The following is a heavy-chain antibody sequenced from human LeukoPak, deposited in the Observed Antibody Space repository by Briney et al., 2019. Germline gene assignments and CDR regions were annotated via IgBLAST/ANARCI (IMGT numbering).Heavy chain of an antibody. CDR3: ARVPITMIVVVSGTGLAFDI. CDR1: GYTFTSYG. Sequence: GASVKVSCKASGYTFTSYGISWVRQAPGQGLEWMGWISAYNGNTNYAQKLQGRVTMTTDTSTSTAYMELRSLRSDDTAVYYCARVPITMIVVVSGTGLAFDIWGQGTMVTVSS. CDR2: ISAYNGNT. J-gene: IGHJ3*02. V-gene: IGHV1-18*01. D-gene: IGHD3-22*01.